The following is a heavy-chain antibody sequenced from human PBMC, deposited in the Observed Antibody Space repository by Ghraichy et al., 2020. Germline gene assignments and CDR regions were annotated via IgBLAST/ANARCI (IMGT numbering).Heavy chain of an antibody. V-gene: IGHV3-30*04. CDR2: ITYNGRSK. J-gene: IGHJ6*02. Sequence: GGSLRLSCTGSGFIFSSYNIHWVRQAPGKGPEWVSVITYNGRSKNYADSVKGRFTITRDNTNNTLYLQMNSLRPEDTAVYYCARDDGDDYSDYNCYGLDVWGQGTTVTVSS. CDR3: ARDDGDDYSDYNCYGLDV. CDR1: GFIFSSYN. D-gene: IGHD4-11*01.